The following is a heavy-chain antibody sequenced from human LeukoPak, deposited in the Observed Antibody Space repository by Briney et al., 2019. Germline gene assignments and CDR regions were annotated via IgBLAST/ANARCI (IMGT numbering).Heavy chain of an antibody. CDR1: GYTFTSYA. Sequence: ASVKVSCKASGYTFTSYAINWVRQATGQGLEWMGWMNPNSGNTSYAQKFQGRVTMTRNTSTSTAYMELSSLRSEDTAVYYCAGAIRLSAVAGGYWGQGTLVTVSS. CDR3: AGAIRLSAVAGGY. CDR2: MNPNSGNT. J-gene: IGHJ4*02. D-gene: IGHD6-19*01. V-gene: IGHV1-8*01.